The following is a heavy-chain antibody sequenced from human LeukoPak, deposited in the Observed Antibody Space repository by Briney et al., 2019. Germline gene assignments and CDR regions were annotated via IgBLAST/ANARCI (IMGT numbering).Heavy chain of an antibody. V-gene: IGHV4-59*01. J-gene: IGHJ3*02. CDR1: DGSINGYY. Sequence: SETMSLTCTVSDGSINGYYWSWIRQPPGKGLDWVGYMYSGGTTNYSPSLKGRVTISEDMSKNQFSLKLTSVTAADTAVYYCARHSGHSSTNDAFDIWGQGTMVIVSS. CDR2: MYSGGTT. D-gene: IGHD6-13*01. CDR3: ARHSGHSSTNDAFDI.